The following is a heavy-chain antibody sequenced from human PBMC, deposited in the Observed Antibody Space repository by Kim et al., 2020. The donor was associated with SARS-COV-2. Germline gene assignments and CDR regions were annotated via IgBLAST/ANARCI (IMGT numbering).Heavy chain of an antibody. CDR3: ARGRRYCSSTSCRMTYYYYYMDV. Sequence: SETLSLTCAVYGGSFSGYYWSWIRQPPGKGLEWIGEINHSGSTNYNPSLKSRVTISVDTSKNKFSLKLSSVTAADTAVYYCARGRRYCSSTSCRMTYYYYYMDVWGKETTVTVSS. CDR2: INHSGST. CDR1: GGSFSGYY. J-gene: IGHJ6*03. V-gene: IGHV4-34*01. D-gene: IGHD2-2*01.